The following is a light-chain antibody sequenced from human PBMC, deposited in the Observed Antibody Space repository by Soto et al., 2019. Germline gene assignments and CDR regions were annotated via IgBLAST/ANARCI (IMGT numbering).Light chain of an antibody. CDR1: QGVSSY. CDR2: DAS. CDR3: QQRNNGYT. J-gene: IGKJ2*01. Sequence: ELVLTQSPATLSLSPGERATLSCRASQGVSSYLAWYQQKPGQAPTLLLFDASNTATGIPARFSGSGAGTDFTLTISRLEPEDVAVYYCQQRNNGYTFGQGTKLEIK. V-gene: IGKV3D-11*01.